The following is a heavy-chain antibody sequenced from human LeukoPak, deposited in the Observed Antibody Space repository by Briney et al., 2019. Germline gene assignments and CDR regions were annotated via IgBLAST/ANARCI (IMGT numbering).Heavy chain of an antibody. CDR1: GFAFSNYA. J-gene: IGHJ4*02. D-gene: IGHD2-8*01. V-gene: IGHV3-23*01. Sequence: GGSLRLSCTTSGFAFSNYAMNWVRQAPGKGPEWVSGISGFNTYYADSVKGRFTIFRDNSKHVLYLQMDRLRAEDTAVYSCAKDVCTSPRCLLYFDSWRQGTLVTVSS. CDR2: ISGFNT. CDR3: AKDVCTSPRCLLYFDS.